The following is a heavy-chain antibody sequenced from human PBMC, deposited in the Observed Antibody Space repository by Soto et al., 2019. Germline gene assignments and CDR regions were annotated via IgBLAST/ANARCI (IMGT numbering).Heavy chain of an antibody. CDR2: IYNSGNT. CDR3: ARGDFTMFRGAASH. J-gene: IGHJ4*02. Sequence: QVQLQESGPGLVKPSQTLSLTCTVSGASISSGDYYWSWIRQPPGKGLEWIGYIYNSGNTYYTPSLESRGTISRDTSKNRFSLNLSSVTAADTAVYFCARGDFTMFRGAASHWGQGTLVTVSS. V-gene: IGHV4-30-4*01. CDR1: GASISSGDYY. D-gene: IGHD3-10*01.